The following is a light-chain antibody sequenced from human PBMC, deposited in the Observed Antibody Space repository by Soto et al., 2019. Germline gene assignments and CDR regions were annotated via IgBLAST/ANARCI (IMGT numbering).Light chain of an antibody. CDR1: SSDVGNYNY. V-gene: IGLV2-14*03. J-gene: IGLJ1*01. CDR3: SSYTTSTTLYV. Sequence: QSVLTQPASVSGSPGQSITISCTGASSDVGNYNYVSWYQQHPGKAPKLIIYDVSNRPSGVSNRFSGSKSGNTASLTISGLHAEEEADYYCSSYTTSTTLYVFGTGTKVTVL. CDR2: DVS.